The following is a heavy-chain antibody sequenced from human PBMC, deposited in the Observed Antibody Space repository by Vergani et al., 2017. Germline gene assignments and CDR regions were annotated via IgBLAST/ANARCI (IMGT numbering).Heavy chain of an antibody. Sequence: QVQLVQSGAEVKKPGASVKVSCKASGYTFTSYAMHWVRQAPGQRLEWMGWINAGNGNTKYSQKFQGRVTITRDTSASTAYMELSSLRSEDTAVYYCARASVATTYRNYYYYGMDVWGQGTTVTVSS. D-gene: IGHD5-12*01. CDR3: ARASVATTYRNYYYYGMDV. V-gene: IGHV1-3*01. J-gene: IGHJ6*02. CDR1: GYTFTSYA. CDR2: INAGNGNT.